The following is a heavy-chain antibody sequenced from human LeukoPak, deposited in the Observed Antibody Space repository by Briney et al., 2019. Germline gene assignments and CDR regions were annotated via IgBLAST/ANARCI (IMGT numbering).Heavy chain of an antibody. CDR1: AFTFSNYE. Sequence: PGGSLRLSCAASAFTFSNYEMNWVRHPPGKELEWVSYISSSGGSKYYAESVKGRFTISRDNAKNSLSLQMNSLRAEDTAVYYCAISFWDVSSGCYGHYWGQGTLVTVSS. J-gene: IGHJ4*02. CDR2: ISSSGGSK. V-gene: IGHV3-48*03. D-gene: IGHD2-21*01. CDR3: AISFWDVSSGCYGHY.